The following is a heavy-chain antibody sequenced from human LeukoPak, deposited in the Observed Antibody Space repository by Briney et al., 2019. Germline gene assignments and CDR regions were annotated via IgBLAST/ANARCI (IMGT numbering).Heavy chain of an antibody. V-gene: IGHV3-21*01. Sequence: GGSLRLSCPAPGFTFSSYSLNSVRQAPGTGLDWVSSISSSSSYIYYADSVKGRFTISRDNAKNSLYLQMNSLRAEDTAVYYCARGSMGSGWYLPQDYWGQGTLVTVSS. CDR3: ARGSMGSGWYLPQDY. CDR2: ISSSSSYI. J-gene: IGHJ4*02. CDR1: GFTFSSYS. D-gene: IGHD6-19*01.